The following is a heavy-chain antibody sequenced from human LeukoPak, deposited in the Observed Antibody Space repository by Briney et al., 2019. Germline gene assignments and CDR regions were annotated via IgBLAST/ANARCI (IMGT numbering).Heavy chain of an antibody. J-gene: IGHJ6*02. V-gene: IGHV4-59*01. D-gene: IGHD5-18*01. CDR1: GDSISSFS. CDR2: LYYSGTA. Sequence: SETLSLTCTVSGDSISSFSWSWIRQSPGKRLEWIGYLYYSGTANYNPSLRSRVTISSDTSKNQFSLKLSSLTAADMAMYYCARVVDTAMDKYYYYGMDVWGQGTTVTVSS. CDR3: ARVVDTAMDKYYYYGMDV.